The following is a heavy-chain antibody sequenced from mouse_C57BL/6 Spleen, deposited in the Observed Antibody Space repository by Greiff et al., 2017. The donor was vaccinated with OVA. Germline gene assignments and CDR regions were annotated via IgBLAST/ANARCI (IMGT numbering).Heavy chain of an antibody. CDR2: IDPEDGDT. Sequence: VQLKQSGAELVRPGASVKLSCTASGFNIKDYYMHWVKQRPEQGLEWIGRIDPEDGDTGYAPKFKGKATLTADTSSNTAYLQLSSLTSEDTAVYYCSTYEDDDYFDYWGQGTTLTVSS. J-gene: IGHJ2*01. CDR1: GFNIKDYY. V-gene: IGHV14-1*01. D-gene: IGHD1-1*01. CDR3: STYEDDDYFDY.